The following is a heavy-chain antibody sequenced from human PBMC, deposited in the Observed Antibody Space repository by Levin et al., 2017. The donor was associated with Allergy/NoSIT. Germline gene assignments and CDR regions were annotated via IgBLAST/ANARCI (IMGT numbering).Heavy chain of an antibody. Sequence: SLKISCAASGFTFDDYAMHWVRQAPGKGLEWVSGISWNSGSIGYADSVKGRFTISRDNAKNSLYLQMNSLRAEDTALYYGAKGSRYCSGGSCSTLGGDYYYYGMDVWGQGTTVTVSS. CDR3: AKGSRYCSGGSCSTLGGDYYYYGMDV. V-gene: IGHV3-9*01. CDR2: ISWNSGSI. CDR1: GFTFDDYA. D-gene: IGHD2-15*01. J-gene: IGHJ6*02.